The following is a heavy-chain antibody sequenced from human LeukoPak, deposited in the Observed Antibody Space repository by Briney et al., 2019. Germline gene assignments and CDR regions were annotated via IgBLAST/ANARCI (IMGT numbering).Heavy chain of an antibody. J-gene: IGHJ3*02. CDR2: ISYDGNNK. CDR3: ANELYYGSGSYATLVGAFDI. D-gene: IGHD3-10*01. Sequence: PGRSLRLSCADSGFTFSSYAMHWVRQAPGKGLEWVAVISYDGNNKYYADSVKDRFTISRDNSKNTLYLQMNSLRAEDTAVYYCANELYYGSGSYATLVGAFDIWGQGTMVTVSS. V-gene: IGHV3-30-3*02. CDR1: GFTFSSYA.